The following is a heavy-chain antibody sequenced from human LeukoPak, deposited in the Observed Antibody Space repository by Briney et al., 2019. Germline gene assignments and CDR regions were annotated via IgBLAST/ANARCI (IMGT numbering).Heavy chain of an antibody. Sequence: SETLSLTCTVSGGSISSSSYYWGWIRQPPGKGLEWIGSIYYSGSTYYNPSLKSRVTISVDTSKNQFSLKLSSVTAADTAVYYALGIVVVPAALSFARYYYYMDVWGKGTTVTVSS. D-gene: IGHD2-2*01. CDR1: GGSISSSSYY. J-gene: IGHJ6*03. CDR2: IYYSGST. V-gene: IGHV4-39*01. CDR3: LGIVVVPAALSFARYYYYMDV.